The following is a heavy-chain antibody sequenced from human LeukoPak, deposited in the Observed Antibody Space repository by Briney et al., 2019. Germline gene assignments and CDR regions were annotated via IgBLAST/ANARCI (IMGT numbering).Heavy chain of an antibody. D-gene: IGHD3-22*01. J-gene: IGHJ4*02. CDR1: GFTFSSYA. CDR2: ISYDGSNK. CDR3: ARDEYYYDSSGYFDY. Sequence: PGGSLRLSCAASGFTFSSYAMHWVRQAPGKGLEWVAVISYDGSNKYYADSVKDRFTISRDNSKNTLYLQMNSLRAEDTAVYYCARDEYYYDSSGYFDYWGQGTLVTVSS. V-gene: IGHV3-30-3*01.